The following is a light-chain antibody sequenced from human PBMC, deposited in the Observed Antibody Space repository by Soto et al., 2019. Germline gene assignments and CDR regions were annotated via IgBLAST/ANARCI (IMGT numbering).Light chain of an antibody. Sequence: DIQITQSPSTLSASVRHRVTITSRASQSISSWLAWYQQKPGKAPKLLIYDASSLESGVPSRFSGSGSGTEFTLTVSSLQPDDFATYYCQQYNSYWTFGKGTKVDIK. CDR2: DAS. CDR1: QSISSW. CDR3: QQYNSYWT. V-gene: IGKV1-5*01. J-gene: IGKJ1*01.